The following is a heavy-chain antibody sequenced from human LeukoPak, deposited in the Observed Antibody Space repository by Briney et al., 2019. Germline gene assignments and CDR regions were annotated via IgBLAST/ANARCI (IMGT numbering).Heavy chain of an antibody. J-gene: IGHJ4*02. CDR3: AKDTSYSSGQFDY. CDR2: ISGSGGST. V-gene: IGHV3-23*01. Sequence: PGGSLRLSCAASGFTFSSYAMSWVRQAPGKGLEWVSAISGSGGSTYYADSVKGRFTISRDNSKNTLYLQMNSLRAEGTAVYYCAKDTSYSSGQFDYWGQGTLVTVSS. D-gene: IGHD6-19*01. CDR1: GFTFSSYA.